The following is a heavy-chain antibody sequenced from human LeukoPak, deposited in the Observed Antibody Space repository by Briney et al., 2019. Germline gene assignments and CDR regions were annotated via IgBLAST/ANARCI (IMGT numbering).Heavy chain of an antibody. CDR1: GYSISSGYY. J-gene: IGHJ4*02. Sequence: SETLSLTCTVSGYSISSGYYWGWVRPPPGKGLEWIGSIFHSGTTYYNLCLKRRVTISVESSKNHLSLKVRSVTAAHTAVYYCARVVFSYYYDISGYYYSPSYFDYWGQGTLVTVSS. D-gene: IGHD3-22*01. V-gene: IGHV4-38-2*02. CDR2: IFHSGTT. CDR3: ARVVFSYYYDISGYYYSPSYFDY.